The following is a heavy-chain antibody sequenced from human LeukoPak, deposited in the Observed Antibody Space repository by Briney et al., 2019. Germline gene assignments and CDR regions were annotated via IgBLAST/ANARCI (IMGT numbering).Heavy chain of an antibody. V-gene: IGHV3-33*01. J-gene: IGHJ6*02. Sequence: GGSLRLSCAASGFTFSSYGMHWVRQAPGKGLEWVAVIWYDGSNKYYADSVKGRFTISRDNSKNTLYLQMDSLRAEDTAVYYCARDDILTGFSPYYHYGLDVWGHGTTVTVSS. CDR2: IWYDGSNK. CDR3: ARDDILTGFSPYYHYGLDV. D-gene: IGHD3-9*01. CDR1: GFTFSSYG.